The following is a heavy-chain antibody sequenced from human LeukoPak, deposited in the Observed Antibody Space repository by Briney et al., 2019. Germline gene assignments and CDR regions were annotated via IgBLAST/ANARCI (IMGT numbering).Heavy chain of an antibody. J-gene: IGHJ3*02. D-gene: IGHD5-12*01. CDR3: ARVRGGLPDAFDI. CDR1: GGSISSYY. V-gene: IGHV4-4*07. CDR2: IYTSGST. Sequence: IPSETLSLTCTVSGGSISSYYWSWIRQPAGKGLELIGRIYTSGSTNYNPSLKSRVTMSVDTSKNQFSLKLSSVTAADTVVYYCARVRGGLPDAFDIWGQGTMVTVSS.